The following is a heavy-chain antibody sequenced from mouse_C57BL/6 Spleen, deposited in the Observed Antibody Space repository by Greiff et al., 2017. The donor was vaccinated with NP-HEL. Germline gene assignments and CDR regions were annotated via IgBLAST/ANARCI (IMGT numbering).Heavy chain of an antibody. CDR1: GYAFSSYW. Sequence: VQLQQSGAELVKPGASVKISCKASGYAFSSYWMNWVKQRPGKGLEWIGQIYPGDGDTNYNGKFKGKATLTADKSSSTAYMQLSSLTSEDSAVYFCARPQDYGSSYWYFDVWGTGTTVTVSS. J-gene: IGHJ1*03. CDR2: IYPGDGDT. V-gene: IGHV1-80*01. CDR3: ARPQDYGSSYWYFDV. D-gene: IGHD1-1*01.